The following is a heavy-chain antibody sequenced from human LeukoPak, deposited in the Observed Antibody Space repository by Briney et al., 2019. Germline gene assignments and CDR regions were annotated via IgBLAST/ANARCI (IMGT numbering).Heavy chain of an antibody. CDR2: ISSSSSTI. V-gene: IGHV3-48*04. J-gene: IGHJ4*02. D-gene: IGHD6-13*01. Sequence: GGSLRLSCAASGFTFSSYSMNWVRQAPGKGLEWVSYISSSSSTIYYADSVKGRFTISRDNAKNRLYLQMNSLGAEDTAVYYCASTIGSAGTQYWGQGTLVTVSS. CDR1: GFTFSSYS. CDR3: ASTIGSAGTQY.